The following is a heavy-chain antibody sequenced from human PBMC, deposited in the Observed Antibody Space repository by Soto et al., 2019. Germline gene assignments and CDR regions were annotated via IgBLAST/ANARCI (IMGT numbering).Heavy chain of an antibody. Sequence: SETLSLTCAVSGGSISSGGYSWSWIRQPPGKGLEWIGYIYHSGSTYYNPSLKSRVTISVDRSKNQFSLRLSSVTAADTAVYYCASYGWLQARFDFWSRGTLVPVSS. CDR3: ASYGWLQARFDF. CDR2: IYHSGST. J-gene: IGHJ4*02. D-gene: IGHD5-12*01. CDR1: GGSISSGGYS. V-gene: IGHV4-30-2*01.